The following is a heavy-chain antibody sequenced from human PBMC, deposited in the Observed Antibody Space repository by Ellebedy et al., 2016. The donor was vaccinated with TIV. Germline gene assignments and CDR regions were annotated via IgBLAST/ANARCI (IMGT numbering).Heavy chain of an antibody. J-gene: IGHJ3*02. V-gene: IGHV3-73*01. D-gene: IGHD2-15*01. CDR3: TLPKYCSGGSCYNDAFDI. CDR2: IRSKANSYAT. Sequence: GESLKISCAASGFTFSGSAMHWVRQASGKGLEWVGRIRSKANSYATAYAASVKGRFTISRDDSKNTAYLQMNSLKTEDTAVYYCTLPKYCSGGSCYNDAFDIWGQGTMVTVSS. CDR1: GFTFSGSA.